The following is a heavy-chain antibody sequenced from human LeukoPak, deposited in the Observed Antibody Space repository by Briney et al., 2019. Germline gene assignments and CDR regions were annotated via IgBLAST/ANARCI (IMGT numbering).Heavy chain of an antibody. V-gene: IGHV1-18*01. CDR2: ISAYNGNT. CDR1: GYTFTSYG. J-gene: IGHJ4*02. CDR3: ARDQGYCSSTSCPHGY. D-gene: IGHD2-2*01. Sequence: ASVKVSCKASGYTFTSYGISWVRQAPGQGLEWMGWISAYNGNTNYAQKLQGRVTMTTDTSTSTAYMELRSLRSDDTAVYYCARDQGYCSSTSCPHGYWGQGTLVTVSS.